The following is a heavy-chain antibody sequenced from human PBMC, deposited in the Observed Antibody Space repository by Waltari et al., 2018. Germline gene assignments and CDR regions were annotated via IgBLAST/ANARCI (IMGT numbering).Heavy chain of an antibody. Sequence: EVQLLESGGGLVQPGGSLRLSCAASGFTFSSYEMSWVRQAPGKGLGWVSVIGSSGRNTDYADSVKGRFTISRDDSKNTRYLQMNSLRAEDTAVYYCAKGPAARTNWFDPWGQGTLVTVSS. CDR2: IGSSGRNT. V-gene: IGHV3-23*01. CDR1: GFTFSSYE. D-gene: IGHD2-2*01. CDR3: AKGPAARTNWFDP. J-gene: IGHJ5*02.